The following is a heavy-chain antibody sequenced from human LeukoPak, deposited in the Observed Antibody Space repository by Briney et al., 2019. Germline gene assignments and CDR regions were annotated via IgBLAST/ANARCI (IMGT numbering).Heavy chain of an antibody. CDR2: LYPSGST. CDR3: AGGHYPLEY. CDR1: GGSINSGY. J-gene: IGHJ4*02. V-gene: IGHV4-59*01. Sequence: SETLSLTCSVSGGSINSGYWSWIPQPPGKGLEWIGLLYPSGSTNSNPSLKSRVTISVDTSRTQFSLKLSSMTAADTAVYYCAGGHYPLEYWGQGTLVTVSS. D-gene: IGHD1-26*01.